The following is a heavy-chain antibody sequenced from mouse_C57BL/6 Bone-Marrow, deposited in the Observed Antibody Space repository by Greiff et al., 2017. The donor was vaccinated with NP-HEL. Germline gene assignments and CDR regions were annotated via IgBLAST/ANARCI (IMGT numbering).Heavy chain of an antibody. V-gene: IGHV5-12*01. D-gene: IGHD1-1*01. CDR2: ISNGGGST. J-gene: IGHJ4*01. Sequence: EVKLMESGGGLVQPGGSLKLSCAASGFTFSDYYMYWVRQTPEKRLEWVAYISNGGGSTYYLDTVKGRFTISRDNAKNTLYLQMSRLKSEDTAMYYCARQVLRYYAMDYWGQGTSVTVSS. CDR3: ARQVLRYYAMDY. CDR1: GFTFSDYY.